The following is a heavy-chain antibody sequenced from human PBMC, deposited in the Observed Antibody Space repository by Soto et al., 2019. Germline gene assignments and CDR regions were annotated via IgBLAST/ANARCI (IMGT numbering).Heavy chain of an antibody. CDR1: GGSISSGGYY. CDR2: IYYSGST. J-gene: IGHJ4*02. CDR3: ARGNYGGNSP. D-gene: IGHD4-17*01. Sequence: SETLSLTCTVSGGSISSGGYYWSWIRQHPGKGLEWIGYIYYSGSTYYNPSLKSRVTISVDTSKNQFSLKLSSVTAADTAVYYCARGNYGGNSPWGQGTLVTVSS. V-gene: IGHV4-31*03.